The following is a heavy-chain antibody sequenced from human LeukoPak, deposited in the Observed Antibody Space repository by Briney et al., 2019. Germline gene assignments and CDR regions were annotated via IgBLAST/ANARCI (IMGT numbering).Heavy chain of an antibody. Sequence: GGSLRLSCAASGFTFSSYAMSWVRQAPVKGLEWVSAISGSGGSTYYADSVKGRFTISRDNSKNTLYLQMNSLRAEDTAVYYCAKSLVALYYFDYWGQGTLVTVSS. CDR1: GFTFSSYA. V-gene: IGHV3-23*01. CDR3: AKSLVALYYFDY. CDR2: ISGSGGST. D-gene: IGHD2-15*01. J-gene: IGHJ4*02.